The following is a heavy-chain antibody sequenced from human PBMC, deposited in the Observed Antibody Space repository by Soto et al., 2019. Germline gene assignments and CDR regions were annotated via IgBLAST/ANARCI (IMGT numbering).Heavy chain of an antibody. CDR2: ISGSGDDT. CDR3: ATPTPKPGTPLGS. V-gene: IGHV3-23*01. Sequence: QLLESGGGFVQPGGSLRLSCVASGFTFSNFAMAWVRQAPGEGLEWVSAISGSGDDTFYADSMKGRFTISRDNSKDTLYLQIKSLRAEDRAVYYGATPTPKPGTPLGSWGQGTLVTVS. CDR1: GFTFSNFA. J-gene: IGHJ5*02. D-gene: IGHD1-1*01.